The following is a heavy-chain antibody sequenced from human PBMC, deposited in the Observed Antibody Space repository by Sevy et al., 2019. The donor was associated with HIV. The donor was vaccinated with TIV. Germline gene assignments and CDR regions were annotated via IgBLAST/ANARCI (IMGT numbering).Heavy chain of an antibody. V-gene: IGHV3-23*01. D-gene: IGHD2-8*01. CDR1: GFTFSKYS. Sequence: GGSLRLSCAASGFTFSKYSMSWVRQPPGKGLEWVSTLSFGCGEINYADSVKGRFTFSRDNSKSSVYLQMNNLRPEDTAMYYCAREGGTNPHDYWGQGTLVTVSS. J-gene: IGHJ4*02. CDR3: AREGGTNPHDY. CDR2: LSFGCGEI.